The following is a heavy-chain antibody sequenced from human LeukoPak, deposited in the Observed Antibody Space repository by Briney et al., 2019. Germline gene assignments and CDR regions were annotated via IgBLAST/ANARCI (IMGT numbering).Heavy chain of an antibody. CDR1: GGTFISYA. Sequence: ASVKVSCKASGGTFISYAISWVRQAPGQGLEWMGWINTNTGNPTYAQGFTGRFVFSLDTSVSTAYLQISSLKAEDTAVYYCARAPYYDSSGYYLYWGQGTLVTVSS. J-gene: IGHJ4*02. CDR2: INTNTGNP. CDR3: ARAPYYDSSGYYLY. V-gene: IGHV7-4-1*02. D-gene: IGHD3-22*01.